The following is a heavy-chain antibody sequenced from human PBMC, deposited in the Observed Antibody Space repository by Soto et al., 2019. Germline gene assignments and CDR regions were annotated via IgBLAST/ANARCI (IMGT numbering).Heavy chain of an antibody. V-gene: IGHV3-23*01. CDR3: AKESDIVVVPAAENWFDP. J-gene: IGHJ5*02. CDR2: ISGSGGST. D-gene: IGHD2-2*01. Sequence: LRLSCAASGFTFSSYAMSWVRQAPGKGLEWVSAISGSGGSTYYADSVKGRFTISRDNSKNTLYLQMNSLRAEDTAVYYCAKESDIVVVPAAENWFDPWGQGTLVTVSS. CDR1: GFTFSSYA.